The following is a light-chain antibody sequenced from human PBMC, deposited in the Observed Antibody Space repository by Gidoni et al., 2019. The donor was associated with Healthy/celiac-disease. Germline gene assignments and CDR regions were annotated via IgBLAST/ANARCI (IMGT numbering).Light chain of an antibody. J-gene: IGKJ2*02. CDR3: QQRSNWPPWT. Sequence: EIVLTQSPATLSLSPGERATLSCRASQRVSSYLAWYQQKPSQAPRLLIYDASNRATGIPARFSGSGSGTDFTLTISSLEPEDFAVYYCQQRSNWPPWTFGQGTKLEIK. CDR2: DAS. V-gene: IGKV3-11*01. CDR1: QRVSSY.